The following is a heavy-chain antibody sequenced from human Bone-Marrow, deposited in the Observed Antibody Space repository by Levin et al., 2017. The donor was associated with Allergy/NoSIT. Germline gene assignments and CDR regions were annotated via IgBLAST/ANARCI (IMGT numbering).Heavy chain of an antibody. Sequence: ASVKVSCKASGYNFITYDIGWVRQAPGQGLEWMGYIRTFNGNTNYVQRVQDRITMTTDTSATTAYMDLRNLTSDDTAVYYCARLGTWNGYPDYWGQGSLVTVSS. CDR1: GYNFITYD. CDR2: IRTFNGNT. CDR3: ARLGTWNGYPDY. V-gene: IGHV1-18*01. D-gene: IGHD3-3*01. J-gene: IGHJ4*02.